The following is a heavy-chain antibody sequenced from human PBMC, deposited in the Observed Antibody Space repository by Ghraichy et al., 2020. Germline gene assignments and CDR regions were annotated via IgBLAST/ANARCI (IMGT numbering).Heavy chain of an antibody. J-gene: IGHJ6*02. CDR2: INHSGST. Sequence: SETLSLTCAVYGGSFSGYYWSWIRQPPGKGLEWIGEINHSGSTNYNPSLKSRVTISVDTSKNQFSLKLSSVTAADTAVYYCARTALYYYGMDVWGQGTTVTVSS. V-gene: IGHV4-34*01. CDR1: GGSFSGYY. D-gene: IGHD3-3*02. CDR3: ARTALYYYGMDV.